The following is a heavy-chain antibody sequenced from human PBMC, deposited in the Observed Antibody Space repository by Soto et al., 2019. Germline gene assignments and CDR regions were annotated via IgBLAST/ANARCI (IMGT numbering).Heavy chain of an antibody. V-gene: IGHV4-39*01. CDR2: VYYRGRS. CDR1: GASVTNSSYY. D-gene: IGHD4-17*01. Sequence: PSETLSLPCTVSGASVTNSSYYWGWIRQSQGKGLECIGSVYYRGRSYSKSSVKSRVTISVDTSKNRFSLSVNSGTASDTAGYFCVSQRTTVPTQAFFDFWGPGALVTV. CDR3: VSQRTTVPTQAFFDF. J-gene: IGHJ4*02.